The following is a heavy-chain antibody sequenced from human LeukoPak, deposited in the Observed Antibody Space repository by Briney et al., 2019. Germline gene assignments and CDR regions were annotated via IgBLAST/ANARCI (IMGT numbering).Heavy chain of an antibody. J-gene: IGHJ3*02. CDR2: ISYDGSNK. V-gene: IGHV3-30*18. CDR3: AKLIVGATHDAFDI. D-gene: IGHD1-26*01. Sequence: QSGGSLRLSCAASGFTFSSYGMHGVRQAPGKGLEWVAVISYDGSNKYYADSVKGRFTISRDNSKNTLYLQMNSLRAEDTAVYYCAKLIVGATHDAFDIWGQGTMVTVSS. CDR1: GFTFSSYG.